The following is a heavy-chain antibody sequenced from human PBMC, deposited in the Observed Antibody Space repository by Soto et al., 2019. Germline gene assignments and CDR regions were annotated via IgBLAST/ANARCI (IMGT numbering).Heavy chain of an antibody. V-gene: IGHV4-34*01. Sequence: SETLSLTCAVYGGSFSGYYWSWIRQPPGKGLEWIGEINHSGRTNYNPSLKSRVTISVDTSKNQFSLKLSSVTAADTAVYYCARRGYYYGSGSSHWGQGTLVTVSS. CDR3: ARRGYYYGSGSSH. J-gene: IGHJ4*02. CDR1: GGSFSGYY. D-gene: IGHD3-10*01. CDR2: INHSGRT.